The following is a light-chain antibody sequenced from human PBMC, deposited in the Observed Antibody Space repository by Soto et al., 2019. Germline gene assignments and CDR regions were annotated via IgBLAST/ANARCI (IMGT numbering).Light chain of an antibody. CDR2: GAS. J-gene: IGKJ1*01. CDR1: QSVSSN. V-gene: IGKV3-15*01. Sequence: ELVMTQSPATLSVSPGERAILSCRASQSVSSNLAWYQQKPGQAPRLLIYGASTRPIGIPARFSGTGSEPDFTLNISSLQSADFAVDDSQQYNSWPRSFGQGTTVEI. CDR3: QQYNSWPRS.